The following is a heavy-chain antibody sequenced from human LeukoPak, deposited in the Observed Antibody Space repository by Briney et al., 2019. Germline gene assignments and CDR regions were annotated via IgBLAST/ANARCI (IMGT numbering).Heavy chain of an antibody. Sequence: PGGSLRLSCAVSGLSFSNYWMHWVRQAPGKGLVWVARTNLHGTTVDYADSVKGRFTISRDNAENTLFLQMNSLRAEDTAVYYCASGYTYVRLGVHWGQGTLVTVSS. CDR3: ASGYTYVRLGVH. J-gene: IGHJ4*02. D-gene: IGHD5-18*01. V-gene: IGHV3-74*01. CDR1: GLSFSNYW. CDR2: TNLHGTTV.